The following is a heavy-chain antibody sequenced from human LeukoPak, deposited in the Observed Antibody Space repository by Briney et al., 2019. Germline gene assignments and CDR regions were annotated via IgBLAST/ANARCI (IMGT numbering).Heavy chain of an antibody. Sequence: GGSLRLSCAASGFTFSSYSMNWVRQAPGKGLEWVTSISSSSGYIYYADSVKGRFTISRDNAKNSLYLQMNSLRAEDTAVYYCARDLGSSTTMIVIWSEGGFDYWGQGTLVTVSS. V-gene: IGHV3-21*01. J-gene: IGHJ4*02. CDR1: GFTFSSYS. CDR2: ISSSSGYI. CDR3: ARDLGSSTTMIVIWSEGGFDY. D-gene: IGHD3-22*01.